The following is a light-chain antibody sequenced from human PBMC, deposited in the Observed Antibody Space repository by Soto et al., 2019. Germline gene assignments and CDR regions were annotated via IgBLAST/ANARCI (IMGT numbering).Light chain of an antibody. V-gene: IGKV1-33*01. Sequence: DIQMTQSPSSLSASAGDRVTLTCQASQDISTYLNWYQQKPGKAPKLLIYDASKLETGVPSRFSGSGSGTDFTFTISSLQPEDIATYYCQQYDNLPLTFGGGTKVEIK. CDR3: QQYDNLPLT. CDR2: DAS. J-gene: IGKJ4*01. CDR1: QDISTY.